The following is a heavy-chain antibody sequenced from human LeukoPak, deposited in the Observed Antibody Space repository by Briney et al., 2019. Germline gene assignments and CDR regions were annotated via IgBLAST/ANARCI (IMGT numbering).Heavy chain of an antibody. V-gene: IGHV3-43*02. CDR2: ISGDGDST. Sequence: GGSLRISCAASGFTFDYYAMHWVRQAPGKGLDWISLISGDGDSTYYADFVKGRFTISRENRKNSLYLQMNSLRTDDTALYYCAKEVRRAYSYGPRYDYYYGMDVWGQGTTVTVSS. CDR3: AKEVRRAYSYGPRYDYYYGMDV. CDR1: GFTFDYYA. J-gene: IGHJ6*02. D-gene: IGHD5-18*01.